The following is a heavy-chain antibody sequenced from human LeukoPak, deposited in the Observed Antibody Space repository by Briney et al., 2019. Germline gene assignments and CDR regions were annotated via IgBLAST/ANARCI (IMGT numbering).Heavy chain of an antibody. D-gene: IGHD6-19*01. J-gene: IGHJ5*02. V-gene: IGHV3-23*01. Sequence: GGSLRLSCAASRFTFSSYAMSWVRQAPGKGLEWVSVISGSGDSTHYADSVRGRFTISRDNSKNTLYLQMNSLRAEDTAVYYCAKRGVAVASTDWFDPWGQGTLVTVSS. CDR1: RFTFSSYA. CDR3: AKRGVAVASTDWFDP. CDR2: ISGSGDST.